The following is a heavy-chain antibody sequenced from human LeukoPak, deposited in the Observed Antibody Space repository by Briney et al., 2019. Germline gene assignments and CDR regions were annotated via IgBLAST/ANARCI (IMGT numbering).Heavy chain of an antibody. CDR1: GFTFSSYA. J-gene: IGHJ4*02. CDR2: ISGSGGST. D-gene: IGHD2-15*01. Sequence: GRSLRLSCAASGFTFSSYAMSWVRQAPGKGLEWVSAISGSGGSTYYADSVKGRFTISRDNSKNTVYLQMNSLRAEDTAVYYCAKWTRYCSGGSCYGGTFDYWGQGTLVTVSS. V-gene: IGHV3-23*01. CDR3: AKWTRYCSGGSCYGGTFDY.